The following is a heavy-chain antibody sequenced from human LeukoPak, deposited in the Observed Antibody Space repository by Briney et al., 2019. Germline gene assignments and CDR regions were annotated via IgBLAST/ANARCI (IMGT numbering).Heavy chain of an antibody. CDR2: ISSSASTI. D-gene: IGHD5-24*01. V-gene: IGHV3-11*01. CDR3: ARQREMTTIFTALGY. J-gene: IGHJ4*02. CDR1: GGSFSDYY. Sequence: LSLTCAVYGGSFSDYYMGWIRQAPGKGLEWVSYISSSASTIYYADSVKGRFTISRDNDKNSLYLQMNSLRAEDTAVYYCARQREMTTIFTALGYWGQGTLVTVSS.